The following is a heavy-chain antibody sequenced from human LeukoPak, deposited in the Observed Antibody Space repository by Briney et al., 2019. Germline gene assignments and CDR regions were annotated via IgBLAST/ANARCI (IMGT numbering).Heavy chain of an antibody. CDR2: LYPSGST. Sequence: SETLSLTCIVSGGSLNSGYWRWLRQPPGKGLEWIGLLYPSGSTNYNPSLKSRVTISVDTSRTQFSLKLSSVTAAGTAVYYCASGHYPFEYWGQGTLVTVSS. J-gene: IGHJ4*02. CDR1: GGSLNSGY. V-gene: IGHV4-59*01. CDR3: ASGHYPFEY. D-gene: IGHD1-26*01.